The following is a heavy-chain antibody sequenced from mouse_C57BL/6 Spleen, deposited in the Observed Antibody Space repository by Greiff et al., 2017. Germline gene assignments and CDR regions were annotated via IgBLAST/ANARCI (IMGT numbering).Heavy chain of an antibody. CDR1: GFTFSSYG. CDR2: ISSGGSYT. CDR3: ARLEYSTPDY. D-gene: IGHD2-1*01. V-gene: IGHV5-6*01. J-gene: IGHJ2*01. Sequence: EVKLQESGGDLVKPGGSLKLSCAASGFTFSSYGMSWVRQTPDKRLEWVATISSGGSYTYYPDSVKGRFTISRDNAKNTLYLQMSSLKSEDTAMYYCARLEYSTPDYWGQGTTLTVSS.